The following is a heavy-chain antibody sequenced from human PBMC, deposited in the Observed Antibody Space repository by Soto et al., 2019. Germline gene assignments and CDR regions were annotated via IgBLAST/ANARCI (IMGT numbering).Heavy chain of an antibody. Sequence: EVQLVESGGGLAQPGGSLRLSCAASGFTVSTNYMSWVRQAPGKGLEWVSVIYDGGSTYYADSVKGRFTISRDNSKHTLYLQMNSLRAEDTAVYYCARERVNGYNSAFDIWGQGTMVTVSS. CDR2: IYDGGST. V-gene: IGHV3-66*01. D-gene: IGHD5-12*01. CDR3: ARERVNGYNSAFDI. CDR1: GFTVSTNY. J-gene: IGHJ3*02.